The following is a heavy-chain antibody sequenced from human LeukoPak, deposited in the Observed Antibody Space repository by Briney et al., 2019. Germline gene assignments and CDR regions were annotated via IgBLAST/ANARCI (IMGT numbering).Heavy chain of an antibody. CDR1: GYTFTSYG. D-gene: IGHD3-9*01. Sequence: GASVKASCKASGYTFTSYGISWVRQAPGQGLEWMGWISAYNGNTNYAQKFQGRVTMTEDTSTDTAYMELSSLRSEDTAVYYCATCSSFDYDQIDDAFDIWGQGTMVTVSS. CDR2: ISAYNGNT. V-gene: IGHV1-18*01. CDR3: ATCSSFDYDQIDDAFDI. J-gene: IGHJ3*02.